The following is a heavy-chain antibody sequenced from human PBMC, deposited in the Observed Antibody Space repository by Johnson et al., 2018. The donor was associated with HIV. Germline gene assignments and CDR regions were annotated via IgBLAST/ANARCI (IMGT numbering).Heavy chain of an antibody. J-gene: IGHJ3*02. CDR3: ARGKYYYDSSGYYGPKTNNGAFDI. D-gene: IGHD3-22*01. CDR2: TNSDGSST. V-gene: IGHV3-11*06. Sequence: QVQLVESGGGLVNPGGSLRLSCAASGLSFSDYYMSWIRQAPGKGLVWVSRTNSDGSSTNYADSVKGRFTISKDNSKKTLYLQMNSLRAEDTAVYYCARGKYYYDSSGYYGPKTNNGAFDIWGQGTVVTVSS. CDR1: GLSFSDYY.